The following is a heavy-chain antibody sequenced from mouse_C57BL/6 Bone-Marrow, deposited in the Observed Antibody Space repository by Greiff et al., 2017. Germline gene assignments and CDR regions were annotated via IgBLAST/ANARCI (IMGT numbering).Heavy chain of an antibody. CDR3: ARWGDYDY. CDR2: IDPSDSYT. D-gene: IGHD2-4*01. V-gene: IGHV1-50*01. CDR1: GYTFTSYW. J-gene: IGHJ2*01. Sequence: VQLQQPGAELVKPGASVKLSCKASGYTFTSYWMQWVKQRPGQGLEWIGEIDPSDSYTNYNQKFKGKATLTVDTSSSTAYMQLSSLTSEDSAVYYCARWGDYDYWGQGTTLTDSS.